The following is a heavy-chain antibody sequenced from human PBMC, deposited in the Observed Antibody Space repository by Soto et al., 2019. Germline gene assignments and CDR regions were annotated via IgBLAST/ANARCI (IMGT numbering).Heavy chain of an antibody. CDR2: IYYSGST. CDR3: ARTYYDFWSGYYQESTYFDY. D-gene: IGHD3-3*01. CDR1: GGSISSSSYY. J-gene: IGHJ4*02. V-gene: IGHV4-39*01. Sequence: PSETLSLTCTVSGGSISSSSYYWGWIRQPPGKGLEWIGSIYYSGSTYYNPSLKSRVTISVDTSKNKFSLKLSSVTAADTAVYYCARTYYDFWSGYYQESTYFDYWGQGTLVTVSS.